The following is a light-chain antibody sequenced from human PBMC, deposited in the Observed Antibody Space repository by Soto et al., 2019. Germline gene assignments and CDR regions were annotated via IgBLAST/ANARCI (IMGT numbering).Light chain of an antibody. Sequence: DIQMTQSPSSVSASVGDRVTINCRASQDISSWLAWYQQKPGKAPKLLIYAASNLQSVVPSRFSGSGSGTDFTLPITSLQPEDFATYFCQQGYSFAFTFGPGT. CDR2: AAS. CDR1: QDISSW. V-gene: IGKV1-12*01. J-gene: IGKJ3*01. CDR3: QQGYSFAFT.